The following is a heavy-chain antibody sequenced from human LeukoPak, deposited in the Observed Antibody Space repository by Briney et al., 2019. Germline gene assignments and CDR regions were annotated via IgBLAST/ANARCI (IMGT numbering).Heavy chain of an antibody. CDR3: ARVVYYGGRCFDY. Sequence: GGSLRLSCAASGFIFSSYWMSWVRQAPGKGLEWVANIKQDGSEKYYVDSVKGRFTISRDNAKNSLYLQMNSLRAEDTAVYYCARVVYYGGRCFDYWGQGTLVTVSS. CDR1: GFIFSSYW. V-gene: IGHV3-7*01. D-gene: IGHD4-23*01. J-gene: IGHJ4*02. CDR2: IKQDGSEK.